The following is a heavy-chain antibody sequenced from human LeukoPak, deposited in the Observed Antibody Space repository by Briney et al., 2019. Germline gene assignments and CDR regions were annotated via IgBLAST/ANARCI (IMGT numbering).Heavy chain of an antibody. CDR3: ARAMGPYSSSWFPLEY. V-gene: IGHV1-18*01. CDR2: ISAYKNDT. J-gene: IGHJ4*02. CDR1: GYTFTSYD. Sequence: GASVKVSCKASGYTFTSYDISWVRQAPGQGLEWMGWISAYKNDTNYAQKLQGRVTMTTDTSTTTAYMELRSLRSDDTAVYYCARAMGPYSSSWFPLEYWGQGTLVTVSS. D-gene: IGHD6-13*01.